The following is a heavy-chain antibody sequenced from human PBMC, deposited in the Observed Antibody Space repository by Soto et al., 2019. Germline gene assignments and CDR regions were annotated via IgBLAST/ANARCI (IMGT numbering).Heavy chain of an antibody. CDR1: GGSISSYY. CDR2: IYYSGST. CDR3: ARRAEWLLSWFDP. D-gene: IGHD3-3*01. V-gene: IGHV4-59*08. J-gene: IGHJ5*02. Sequence: SETLSLTCTVSGGSISSYYWSWIRQPPGKGLEWIGYIYYSGSTNYNPSLKSRVTISVDTSKNQFSLKLSSVTAADTAVYYCARRAEWLLSWFDPWGQGTLVTVSS.